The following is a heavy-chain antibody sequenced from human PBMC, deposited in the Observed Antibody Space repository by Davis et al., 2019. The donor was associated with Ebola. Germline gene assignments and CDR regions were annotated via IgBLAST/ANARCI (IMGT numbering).Heavy chain of an antibody. V-gene: IGHV3-30*18. J-gene: IGHJ6*02. Sequence: SLKISCAASGFTFSSYGMHWVRQAPGKGWEWVAVISYDGSNKYYADSVKGRFTISRDNSKNTLYLQMNSLRAEDTAVYYCAKDFHSVYYYYGMDVWGQGTTVTVSS. CDR1: GFTFSSYG. CDR2: ISYDGSNK. CDR3: AKDFHSVYYYYGMDV.